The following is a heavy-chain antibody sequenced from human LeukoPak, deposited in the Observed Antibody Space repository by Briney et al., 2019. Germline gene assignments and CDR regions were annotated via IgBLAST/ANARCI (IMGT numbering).Heavy chain of an antibody. Sequence: SETLSLTCTVSGGSINRSTYYWGWLRLAPGKGLEWIGSMFSNGNTHYNPSLKSRVAISLDRSKNEFSLKLTSVTAADTAVYYCARQGYCTSGSCYAGSEFDPWGQGTLVIVSS. J-gene: IGHJ5*02. CDR3: ARQGYCTSGSCYAGSEFDP. CDR1: GGSINRSTYY. CDR2: MFSNGNT. V-gene: IGHV4-39*01. D-gene: IGHD2-2*01.